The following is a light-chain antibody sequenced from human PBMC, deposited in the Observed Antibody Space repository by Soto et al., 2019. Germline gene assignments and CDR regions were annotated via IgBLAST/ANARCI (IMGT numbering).Light chain of an antibody. V-gene: IGLV1-51*02. Sequence: QSVLTQPPSVSAAPGQKVTISCSGSSSNIGNNYVSWYQQLPGTAPKLLIYENNKRPSGIPDRFSGYKSGPSATLGITGLXXXXXADYYCGTWDSSLSAAVFGGGTQLTVL. CDR2: ENN. J-gene: IGLJ7*01. CDR3: GTWDSSLSAAV. CDR1: SSNIGNNY.